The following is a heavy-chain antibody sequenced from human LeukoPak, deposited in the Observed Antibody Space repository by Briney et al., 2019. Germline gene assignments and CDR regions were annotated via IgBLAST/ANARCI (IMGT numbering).Heavy chain of an antibody. CDR3: AKVQYYYDSSVDY. D-gene: IGHD3-22*01. CDR2: ISYDGSNK. J-gene: IGHJ4*02. CDR1: GFTFSSYA. V-gene: IGHV3-30-3*01. Sequence: PGGSLRLSCAASGFTFSSYAMHWVRQAPGKGLEWVAVISYDGSNKYYADSVKGRFTISRDNSKNTLYLQMNSLRAEDTAVYYCAKVQYYYDSSVDYWGQGTLVTVSS.